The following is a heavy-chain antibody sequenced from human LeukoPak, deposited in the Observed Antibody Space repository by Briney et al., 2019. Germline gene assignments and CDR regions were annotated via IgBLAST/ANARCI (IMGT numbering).Heavy chain of an antibody. CDR1: GYTFTSYY. D-gene: IGHD6-13*01. CDR3: ARVLEDDSSSWPTEWYFDL. J-gene: IGHJ2*01. CDR2: INPSGGST. Sequence: ASVRVSCKASGYTFTSYYMHWVRQAPGQGLEWMGIINPSGGSTSYAQKFQGRVTMTRDTSTSTVYMELSSLRSEDTAVYYCARVLEDDSSSWPTEWYFDLWGRGTLVTVSS. V-gene: IGHV1-46*03.